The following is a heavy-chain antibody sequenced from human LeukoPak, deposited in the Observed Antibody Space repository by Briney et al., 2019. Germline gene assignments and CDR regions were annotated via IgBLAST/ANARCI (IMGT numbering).Heavy chain of an antibody. V-gene: IGHV3-23*01. Sequence: GGSLRLSCAASGFIFSNFNMNWVRQAPGEGLEWVSPISGSGGSTYYADSVKGRFSISRDNSTNTLRLQMNSLRGEDTALNHTGKHQQSISYRPWAQGPLVSV. CDR1: GFIFSNFN. CDR3: GKHQQSISYRP. J-gene: IGHJ5*02. CDR2: ISGSGGST. D-gene: IGHD2-2*01.